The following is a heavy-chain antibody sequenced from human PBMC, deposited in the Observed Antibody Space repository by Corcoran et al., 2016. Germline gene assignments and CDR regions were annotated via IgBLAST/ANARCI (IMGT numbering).Heavy chain of an antibody. CDR1: GGSISSYY. D-gene: IGHD2-15*01. V-gene: IGHV4-59*01. Sequence: QVLLQESGPGLVKPSETLSLTCTVSGGSISSYYWSWIRQPPGKGLEWIGYIYYSGSTNYNPSLKSRVTISVDTSKNQFSLKLSSVTAADTAVYYCASGGGGAFDYWGQGTLVTVSS. CDR2: IYYSGST. CDR3: ASGGGGAFDY. J-gene: IGHJ4*02.